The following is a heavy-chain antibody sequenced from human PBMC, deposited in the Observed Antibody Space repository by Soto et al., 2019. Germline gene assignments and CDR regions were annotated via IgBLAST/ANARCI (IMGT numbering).Heavy chain of an antibody. V-gene: IGHV2-26*01. CDR1: GFSLSNGKVG. D-gene: IGHD6-19*01. J-gene: IGHJ6*03. Sequence: HVTLKESGPVLVNPTETLTLTCTVSGFSLSNGKVGVSWIRQPPGKALEWLAHIFSNDEKSSRTSLKSRLTISEDTSKSQVVLTMTNVDPVDTATYYCARILFGRSVAGGYFYMDVWGKGTTVTVSS. CDR3: ARILFGRSVAGGYFYMDV. CDR2: IFSNDEK.